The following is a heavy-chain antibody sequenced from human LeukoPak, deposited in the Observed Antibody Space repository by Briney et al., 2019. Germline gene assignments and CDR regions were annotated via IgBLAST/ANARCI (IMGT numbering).Heavy chain of an antibody. J-gene: IGHJ5*02. CDR3: AREAHPVTTPSVWFDP. CDR2: IIPIFGTA. V-gene: IGHV1-69*13. Sequence: SVKVSCKASGGTFSSYAISWVRQAPGQGLEWMGGIIPIFGTANYAQKFQGRVTITADESTSTAYMELSSLRSDDTAVYYCAREAHPVTTPSVWFDPWGQGTLVTVSS. CDR1: GGTFSSYA. D-gene: IGHD4-17*01.